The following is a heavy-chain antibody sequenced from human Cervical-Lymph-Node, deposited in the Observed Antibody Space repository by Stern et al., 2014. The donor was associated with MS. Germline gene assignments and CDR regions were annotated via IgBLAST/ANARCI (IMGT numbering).Heavy chain of an antibody. CDR1: GFTFSTYA. CDR3: AKGVDGSSWYWFDP. V-gene: IGHV3-23*04. Sequence: EVQLVESGAGLVKTGGSLRLSCAASGFTFSTYALSWVRQAPGQGLEWVSAISGSGGSKHYADSVKGRFNLSRDNSKNTPQLQLNSLRAEDTAVYYCAKGVDGSSWYWFDPWGQGTLVTVSS. J-gene: IGHJ5*02. D-gene: IGHD6-13*01. CDR2: ISGSGGSK.